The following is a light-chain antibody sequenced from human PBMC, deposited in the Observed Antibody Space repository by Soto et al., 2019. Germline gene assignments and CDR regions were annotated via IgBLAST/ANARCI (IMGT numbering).Light chain of an antibody. V-gene: IGKV3-15*01. Sequence: EIVMTQSPATLSVSPGERATLSCRASQSVSSDLAWYHQQPGQAPRLLIYGASTRATGIPARFSGSGSGTEFPLTINSLQSEDFAVYYCQQYNNWPRTFGQGTKVEIK. CDR3: QQYNNWPRT. J-gene: IGKJ1*01. CDR1: QSVSSD. CDR2: GAS.